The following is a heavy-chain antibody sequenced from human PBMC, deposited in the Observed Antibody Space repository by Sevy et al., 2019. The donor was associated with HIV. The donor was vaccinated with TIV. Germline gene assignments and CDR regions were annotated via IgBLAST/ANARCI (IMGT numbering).Heavy chain of an antibody. CDR3: AREKSCGGACYYFDY. CDR1: GFTVSSDW. CDR2: INSDGYIT. J-gene: IGHJ4*02. Sequence: GGSLRLSCAASGFTVSSDWMHWVRQEPGKGLMWVSSINSDGYITNYADSVKGRFTISRDNAKNSLFLQVNSLRAEDTALYYCAREKSCGGACYYFDYWGQGVLVTVSS. D-gene: IGHD2-21*02. V-gene: IGHV3-74*01.